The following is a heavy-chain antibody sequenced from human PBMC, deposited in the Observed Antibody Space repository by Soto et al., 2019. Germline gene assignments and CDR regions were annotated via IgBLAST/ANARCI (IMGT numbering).Heavy chain of an antibody. CDR1: GFIFSTYG. CDR3: VKPNHSRFYAMDI. Sequence: QVQLVESGGGVVQPGRSLRLSCAASGFIFSTYGMHWVRQAPGKGLEWVAVMSHDKSNTYYADSVKGRFTISRDNSKNTLHLQMNSLRADDTAVYYCVKPNHSRFYAMDIWGQGTTVTVSS. V-gene: IGHV3-30*18. J-gene: IGHJ6*02. CDR2: MSHDKSNT. D-gene: IGHD2-21*01.